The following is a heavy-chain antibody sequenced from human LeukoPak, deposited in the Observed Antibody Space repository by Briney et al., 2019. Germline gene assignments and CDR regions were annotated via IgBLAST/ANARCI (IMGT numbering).Heavy chain of an antibody. CDR3: AIAYCSSTSCHPYYFDY. D-gene: IGHD2-2*01. J-gene: IGHJ4*02. CDR1: GGSFSGYY. V-gene: IGHV4-34*01. CDR2: INHGGDT. Sequence: SETLSLTCAVYGGSFSGYYWNWIRQPPGKGLEWIGEINHGGDTNYNPSLKSRVTISVDTSKNQFSLKLSSVTAADTAVYYCAIAYCSSTSCHPYYFDYWGQGTLVTVSS.